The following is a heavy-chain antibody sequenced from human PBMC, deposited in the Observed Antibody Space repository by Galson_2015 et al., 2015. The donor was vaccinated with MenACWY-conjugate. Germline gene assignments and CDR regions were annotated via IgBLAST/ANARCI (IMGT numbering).Heavy chain of an antibody. CDR1: GHSFTSYF. CDR2: FNPSGGST. CDR3: AAYTRTDLNYGRATIVDV. V-gene: IGHV1-46*01. J-gene: IGHJ6*02. D-gene: IGHD5-12*01. Sequence: SVKVSCKASGHSFTSYFFHWVRQAPGQGLEWMGMFNPSGGSTASAPKFQGRLSMTTDTSTSSVDMELTSLISEDTAVYYCAAYTRTDLNYGRATIVDVWGQETTVIVSS.